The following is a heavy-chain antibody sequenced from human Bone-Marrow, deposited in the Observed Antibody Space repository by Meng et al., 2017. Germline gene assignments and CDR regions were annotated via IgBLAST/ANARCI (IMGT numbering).Heavy chain of an antibody. CDR2: INHSGST. D-gene: IGHD6-25*01. V-gene: IGHV4-34*01. Sequence: SETLSLTCAVYGGSSSGYYWSWSRQPPGKGLEWIGEINHSGSTNYNPSLKSRGTISVDTSKHQSSLKLSSVTAADTAVYYCARAVPSAGYVMDIWGQGTTVTVSS. CDR1: GGSSSGYY. CDR3: ARAVPSAGYVMDI. J-gene: IGHJ6*02.